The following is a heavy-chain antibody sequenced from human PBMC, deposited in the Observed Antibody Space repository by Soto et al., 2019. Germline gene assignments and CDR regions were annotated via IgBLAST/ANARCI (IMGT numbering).Heavy chain of an antibody. Sequence: QLQLQESGPGLVQPSETLSLTCTVSGVSISSRDYYWGWIRQPPGKGLEWIGMISYSGSTYYSPSLQSRVTISADTSNIQLSLRLSSVTAADTAVFHCMNYKSGWEYRGQGTVVTVSS. CDR2: ISYSGST. CDR1: GVSISSRDYY. CDR3: MNYKSGWEY. D-gene: IGHD6-19*01. J-gene: IGHJ4*02. V-gene: IGHV4-39*01.